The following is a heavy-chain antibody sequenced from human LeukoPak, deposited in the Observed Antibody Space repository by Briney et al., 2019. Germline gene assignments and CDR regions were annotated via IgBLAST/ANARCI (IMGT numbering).Heavy chain of an antibody. CDR1: GFTVSSNY. V-gene: IGHV3-74*01. Sequence: PGGSLRLSCAASGFTVSSNYMNWVRQAPGQGLVWVSRIKGDGISTNYADSVKGRFTISRDIAKNTLYLQMSSLRAEDTGVYYCAKDHYWSIDYWGRGTLVTVSS. CDR3: AKDHYWSIDY. CDR2: IKGDGIST. J-gene: IGHJ4*02. D-gene: IGHD3-3*01.